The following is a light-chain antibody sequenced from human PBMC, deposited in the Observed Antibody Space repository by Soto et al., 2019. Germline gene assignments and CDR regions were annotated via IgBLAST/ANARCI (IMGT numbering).Light chain of an antibody. CDR3: QTWGTGPWV. V-gene: IGLV4-69*01. CDR1: SGHSSYA. Sequence: QSVLTQSPSASASLGASVKLTCTLSSGHSSYAIAWHQQQPEKGPRYLMKVNSDGSHSKGDGIPDRFSGSSSGAERYLTISSLQSEDEADYYCQTWGTGPWVFGGGNKLTVL. J-gene: IGLJ3*02. CDR2: VNSDGSH.